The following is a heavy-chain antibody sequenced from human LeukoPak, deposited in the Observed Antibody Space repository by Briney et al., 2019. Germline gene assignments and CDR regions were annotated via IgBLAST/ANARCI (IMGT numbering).Heavy chain of an antibody. Sequence: PSETLSLTCAVYGGSFSGYYWGWIRQPPGKGLEWIGSIYYSGSTYYNPSLKSRVTISVDTSKNQFSLKLSSVTAADTAVYYCARPIPYYDFWSGRGEDAFDIWGQGTMVTVSS. J-gene: IGHJ3*02. V-gene: IGHV4-39*01. CDR1: GGSFSGYY. CDR3: ARPIPYYDFWSGRGEDAFDI. D-gene: IGHD3-3*01. CDR2: IYYSGST.